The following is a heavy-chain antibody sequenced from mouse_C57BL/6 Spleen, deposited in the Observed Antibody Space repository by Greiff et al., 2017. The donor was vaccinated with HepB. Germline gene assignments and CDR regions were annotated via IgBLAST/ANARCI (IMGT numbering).Heavy chain of an antibody. CDR1: GFTFTDYY. V-gene: IGHV7-3*01. CDR2: IRNKANGYTT. CDR3: ARLGDYPYYYAMDY. D-gene: IGHD2-4*01. Sequence: DVKLVESGGGLVQPGGSLSLSCAASGFTFTDYYMSWVRQPPGKALEWLGFIRNKANGYTTEYSASVKGRFTISRDNSQSILYLQMNALRAEDSATYYCARLGDYPYYYAMDYWGQGTSVTVSS. J-gene: IGHJ4*01.